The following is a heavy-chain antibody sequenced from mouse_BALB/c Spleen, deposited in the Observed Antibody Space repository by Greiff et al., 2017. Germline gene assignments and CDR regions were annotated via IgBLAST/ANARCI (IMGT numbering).Heavy chain of an antibody. V-gene: IGHV7-3*02. J-gene: IGHJ2*01. Sequence: EVHLVESGGGLVQPGGSLRLSCATSGFTFTDYYMSWVRQPPGKALEWLGFIRNKANGYTTEYSASVKGRFTISRDNSQSILYLQMNTLRAEDSATYYCARDEGSYYFDYWGQGTTLTVSS. CDR2: IRNKANGYTT. CDR3: ARDEGSYYFDY. CDR1: GFTFTDYY.